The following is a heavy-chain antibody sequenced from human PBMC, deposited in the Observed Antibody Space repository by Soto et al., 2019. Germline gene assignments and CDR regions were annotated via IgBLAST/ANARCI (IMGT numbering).Heavy chain of an antibody. CDR1: GLTSSTYA. CDR2: ISGSGGST. D-gene: IGHD4-17*01. J-gene: IGHJ4*02. Sequence: EVQLLQSGGDLVQPGGSLRLSCAASGLTSSTYAMSWDRQAPGKGLEWVSGISGSGGSTYYADSVKGRFTISRDNSKNMLYLQMNSLRAEDTAVYYYAKSLTTVTTVFDYWGQGTLVTVSS. CDR3: AKSLTTVTTVFDY. V-gene: IGHV3-23*01.